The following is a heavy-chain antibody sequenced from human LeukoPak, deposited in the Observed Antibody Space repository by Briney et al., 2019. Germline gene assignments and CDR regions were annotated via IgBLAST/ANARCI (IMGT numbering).Heavy chain of an antibody. Sequence: GGSLRLSCAASGFTFSSYGMRWVRQAPGKGLEWVAFIRYDGSNKYYADSVKGRFTISRDNSKNTLYLQMNSLRAEDTAVYYCAKDPSAYCGGDCHSSNDYWGQGTLVTVSS. V-gene: IGHV3-30*02. D-gene: IGHD2-21*01. CDR1: GFTFSSYG. CDR2: IRYDGSNK. J-gene: IGHJ4*02. CDR3: AKDPSAYCGGDCHSSNDY.